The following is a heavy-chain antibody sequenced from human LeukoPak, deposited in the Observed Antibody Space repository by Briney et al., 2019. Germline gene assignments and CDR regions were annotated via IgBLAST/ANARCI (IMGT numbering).Heavy chain of an antibody. CDR2: FDPEDGET. CDR1: GYTLTELS. CDR3: ARGQGYSSSFPLDY. V-gene: IGHV1-24*01. Sequence: ASVKVSCKVSGYTLTELSMHWVRQAPGKGLEWMGGFDPEDGETICAQKFQGRVTITTDESTSTAYMELSSLRSEDTAVYYCARGQGYSSSFPLDYWGQGTLVAVSS. D-gene: IGHD6-6*01. J-gene: IGHJ4*02.